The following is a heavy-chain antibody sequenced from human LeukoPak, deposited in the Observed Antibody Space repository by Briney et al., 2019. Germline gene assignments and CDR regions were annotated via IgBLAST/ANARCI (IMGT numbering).Heavy chain of an antibody. CDR3: AKDTGYYYYMDV. V-gene: IGHV3-33*06. Sequence: PGRSLRLSCAASGFTFSSYGMHWVRQAPGKGLEWVAVIWYDGSNKYYADSVKGRFTISRDNSKNTLYLQMNSLRAEGTAVYYCAKDTGYYYYMDVWGKGTTVTVSS. CDR2: IWYDGSNK. J-gene: IGHJ6*03. CDR1: GFTFSSYG.